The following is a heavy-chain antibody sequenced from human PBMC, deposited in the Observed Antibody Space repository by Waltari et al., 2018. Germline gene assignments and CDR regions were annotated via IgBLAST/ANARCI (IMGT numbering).Heavy chain of an antibody. CDR1: GFSLTESGVC. CDR2: IDWDEDK. D-gene: IGHD3-22*01. J-gene: IGHJ6*02. V-gene: IGHV2-70*15. Sequence: QVTLRESGPALVKFTETLTLTCSLSGFSLTESGVCVTWIRQSPGKALEWLARIDWDEDKYYTASLKTRLAISKDTSKNQVVLTMTNMAAADTATYYCARSSSDYFYVHGMDVWGQGTTVTVSS. CDR3: ARSSSDYFYVHGMDV.